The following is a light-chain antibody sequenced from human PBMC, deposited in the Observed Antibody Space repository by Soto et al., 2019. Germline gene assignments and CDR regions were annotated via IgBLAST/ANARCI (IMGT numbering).Light chain of an antibody. CDR3: HHFGSSPPKYT. Sequence: EVVLTQSPGTLSLSPGERATLSCRASQTVSSSHLAWYQQKPGQAPRLLIYGASDRATDIPDRFSGSGSGTDCTLTISRLEPEYFAVYYCHHFGSSPPKYTFGQGTKLEIK. CDR2: GAS. CDR1: QTVSSSH. J-gene: IGKJ2*01. V-gene: IGKV3-20*01.